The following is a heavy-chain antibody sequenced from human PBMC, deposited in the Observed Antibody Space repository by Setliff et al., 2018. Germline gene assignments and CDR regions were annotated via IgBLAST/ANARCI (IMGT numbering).Heavy chain of an antibody. J-gene: IGHJ6*03. CDR2: IYYSGST. D-gene: IGHD3-10*01. CDR1: GGSFSGYY. V-gene: IGHV4-34*01. CDR3: ARGIITMGRGALLANYYYYYMDV. Sequence: SETLSLTCAVYGGSFSGYYWGWIRQPPGKGLEWIGSIYYSGSTYYNPSLKSRVTISVDTSKNQFSLKLSSVTAADTAVYYCARGIITMGRGALLANYYYYYMDVWGKGTTVTVSS.